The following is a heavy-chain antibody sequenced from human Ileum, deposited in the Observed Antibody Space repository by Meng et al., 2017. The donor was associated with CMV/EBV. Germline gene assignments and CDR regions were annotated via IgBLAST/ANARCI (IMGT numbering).Heavy chain of an antibody. CDR1: GFTFSSYW. D-gene: IGHD2-21*01. CDR3: AAGGATVAEH. CDR2: IISGGSST. Sequence: LSCAASGFTFSSYWMHWVRQAPGKGLVWVSRIISGGSSTSYADSVKGRFTMSKDNAKNMLYLQMYSLRAEDTAVYYCAAGGATVAEHWGQGTLVTVSS. J-gene: IGHJ1*01. V-gene: IGHV3-74*01.